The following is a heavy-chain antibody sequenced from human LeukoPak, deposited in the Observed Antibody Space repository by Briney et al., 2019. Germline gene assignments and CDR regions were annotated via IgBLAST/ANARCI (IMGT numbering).Heavy chain of an antibody. CDR1: GGSLSSSSYY. CDR2: IYTSGST. V-gene: IGHV4-61*02. Sequence: PSETLSLTCTVSGGSLSSSSYYWGWIRQPAGKGLEWIGRIYTSGSTNYNPSLKSRVTMSVDTSKNQFSLKLSSVTAADTAVYFCSGSSSYYYYYMDVWGKGTTVTVSS. D-gene: IGHD1-26*01. CDR3: SGSSSYYYYYMDV. J-gene: IGHJ6*03.